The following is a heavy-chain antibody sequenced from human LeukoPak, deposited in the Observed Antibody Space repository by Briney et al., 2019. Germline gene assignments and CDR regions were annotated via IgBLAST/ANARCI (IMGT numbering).Heavy chain of an antibody. J-gene: IGHJ4*02. Sequence: GGSLRLSCAASGFTFSSYFMHWVRQAPGKGLDWVSRISSDGTYTEYADSVKGRFTISRDNAKNSLYLQMNSLRAEDTAVYYCARDPSEYQLLFGDFDYWGQGTLVTVSS. V-gene: IGHV3-74*03. CDR1: GFTFSSYF. CDR3: ARDPSEYQLLFGDFDY. D-gene: IGHD2-2*01. CDR2: ISSDGTYT.